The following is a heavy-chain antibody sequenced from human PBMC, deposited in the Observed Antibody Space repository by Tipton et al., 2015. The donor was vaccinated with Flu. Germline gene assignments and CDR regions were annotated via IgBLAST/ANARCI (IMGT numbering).Heavy chain of an antibody. J-gene: IGHJ4*02. Sequence: SLRLSCAASGFTFSDYNMNWVRQAPGKGLEWVSTISSGDNYRYCADSVKGRFTTSRDNAKNSLYLEMNSLRAEDTAVYYCAREIRAAAHFDYWGQGALVTVSS. CDR2: ISSGDNYR. CDR1: GFTFSDYN. V-gene: IGHV3-21*06. CDR3: AREIRAAAHFDY. D-gene: IGHD6-13*01.